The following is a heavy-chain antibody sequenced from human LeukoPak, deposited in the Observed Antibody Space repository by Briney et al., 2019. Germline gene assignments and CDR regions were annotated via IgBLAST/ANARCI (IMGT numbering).Heavy chain of an antibody. CDR2: ISWNSGSI. CDR1: GFTFDDYA. V-gene: IGHV3-9*01. CDR3: AKEWDIVVVPAAIGGCGT. J-gene: IGHJ4*02. Sequence: GGSLRLSCAASGFTFDDYAMHWVRQAPGKGLEWVSGISWNSGSIGYADSVKGRFTISRDNAKNSLYLQMNSLRAEDTAVYYCAKEWDIVVVPAAIGGCGTWGQGTLVTVSS. D-gene: IGHD2-2*02.